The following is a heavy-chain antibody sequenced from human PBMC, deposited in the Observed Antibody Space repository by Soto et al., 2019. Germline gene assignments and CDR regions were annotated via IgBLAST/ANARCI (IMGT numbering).Heavy chain of an antibody. V-gene: IGHV3-30*18. CDR3: AKLVDTAMASSCY. J-gene: IGHJ4*02. D-gene: IGHD5-18*01. CDR2: ISYDGSNK. CDR1: GFTFSSYG. Sequence: PGGSLRLSCAASGFTFSSYGMHWVRQAPGKGLEWVAVISYDGSNKYYADSVKGRFTISRDNSKNTLYLQMNSLRAEDTAVYYCAKLVDTAMASSCYWGQGTRVTVSS.